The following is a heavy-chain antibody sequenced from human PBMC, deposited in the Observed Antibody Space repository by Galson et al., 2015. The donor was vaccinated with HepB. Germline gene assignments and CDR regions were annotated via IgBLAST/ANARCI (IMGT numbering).Heavy chain of an antibody. V-gene: IGHV3-23*01. CDR2: ISGSGSST. Sequence: SLRLSCAASGFTFSTYAMSWVRQAPGKGLEWVSAISGSGSSTYYADSVKGRFTISRDNSKNTLYLQMNSLRAEDTAVYYCAKESWVVPAATWWEFEYWGQGTLVTVSS. CDR3: AKESWVVPAATWWEFEY. CDR1: GFTFSTYA. J-gene: IGHJ4*02. D-gene: IGHD2-2*01.